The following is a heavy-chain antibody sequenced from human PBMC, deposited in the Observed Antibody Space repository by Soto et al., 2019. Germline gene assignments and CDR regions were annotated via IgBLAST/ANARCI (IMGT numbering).Heavy chain of an antibody. CDR2: IYYSGTT. Sequence: QVQLQESGPGLVKPSETLSLTCTVSGGSISSYYWSWIRLPPGKGLEWIGYIYYSGTTNYNPSLKSRVTISVDTSKNQFSLKLSSVTAADTAVYYCARDCSGGSCYGAFDIWGQGTMVTVSS. V-gene: IGHV4-59*01. J-gene: IGHJ3*02. CDR1: GGSISSYY. CDR3: ARDCSGGSCYGAFDI. D-gene: IGHD2-15*01.